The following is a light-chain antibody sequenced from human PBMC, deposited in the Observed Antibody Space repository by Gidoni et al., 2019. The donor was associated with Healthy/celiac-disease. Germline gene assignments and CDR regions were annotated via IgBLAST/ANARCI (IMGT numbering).Light chain of an antibody. CDR1: QSVSSY. CDR3: QQRSNWPFT. J-gene: IGKJ4*01. V-gene: IGKV3-11*01. Sequence: EIVLTQSPATLSLSPGDRATLSCRASQSVSSYLAWHQQKPGQAPRLLIYDASNRATGIPARFSGSGSGTDFTLTISSLEPEDFAVYYCQQRSNWPFTFGGXTKVEIK. CDR2: DAS.